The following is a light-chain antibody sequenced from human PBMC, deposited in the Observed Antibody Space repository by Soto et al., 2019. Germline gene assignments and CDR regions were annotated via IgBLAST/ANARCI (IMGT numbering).Light chain of an antibody. J-gene: IGKJ1*01. Sequence: QHPAYLSASVGARVTISCRASQGIGNALGWYQQKPGKPPKVLIYGASNLQSGVPPRFSGRGSGTDFTLAMSSLQPEDSTTYYCLHDIYYPWTSGQGAKADIK. CDR3: LHDIYYPWT. CDR2: GAS. CDR1: QGIGNA. V-gene: IGKV1-6*01.